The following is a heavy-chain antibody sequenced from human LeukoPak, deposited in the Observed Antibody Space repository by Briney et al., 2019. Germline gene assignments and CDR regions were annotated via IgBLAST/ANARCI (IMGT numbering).Heavy chain of an antibody. D-gene: IGHD6-13*01. CDR1: DYTFISSS. CDR3: ARQTAGYSSSCFDY. J-gene: IGHJ4*02. V-gene: IGHV1-18*01. CDR2: ISAYNGNT. Sequence: ASVKVSCKASDYTFISSSIGWVRQAPGQGLEWMGWISAYNGNTNYAQKFQGRVTMTTDTSTSTAYMELRSLRSDDTAVYYCARQTAGYSSSCFDYWGQGTLVTVSS.